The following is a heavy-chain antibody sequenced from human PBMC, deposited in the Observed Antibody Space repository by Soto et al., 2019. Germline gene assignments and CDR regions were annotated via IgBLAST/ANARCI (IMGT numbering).Heavy chain of an antibody. D-gene: IGHD6-13*01. CDR3: ARLAAADRGGFDY. J-gene: IGHJ4*02. Sequence: GGSLRLSCAASGFTFSSYSMNWVRQAPGKGLEWVSSISSSSSYIYYADSVKGRFTISRDNAKNSLYLQMNSLRAEDTAVYYCARLAAADRGGFDYWGQGTLVTVSS. CDR2: ISSSSSYI. CDR1: GFTFSSYS. V-gene: IGHV3-21*01.